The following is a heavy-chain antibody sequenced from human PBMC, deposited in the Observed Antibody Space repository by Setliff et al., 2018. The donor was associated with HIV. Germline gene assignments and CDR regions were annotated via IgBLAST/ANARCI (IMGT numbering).Heavy chain of an antibody. J-gene: IGHJ4*02. CDR1: GFTFSSYS. D-gene: IGHD6-19*01. CDR3: ATDWASGWFRGYYFDR. Sequence: GGSLRLSCAASGFTFSSYSMNWVRQAPGKGLEWVSCISSSSSYIYYADSVKGRFTISRDNAKNSLYLHMTSLRVEDTAVYYCATDWASGWFRGYYFDRWGQGTLVTVSS. CDR2: ISSSSSYI. V-gene: IGHV3-21*01.